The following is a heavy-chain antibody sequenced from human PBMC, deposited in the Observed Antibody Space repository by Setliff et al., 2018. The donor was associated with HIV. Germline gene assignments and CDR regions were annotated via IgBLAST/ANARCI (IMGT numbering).Heavy chain of an antibody. J-gene: IGHJ4*02. CDR3: ARDFSPDTGYYFDY. Sequence: LRLSCAASGFTFSRYAMHWVRQAPGKGLEWVAVVSHDGSNRYYADSVKGRFTISRDNSKNTLYLQMNSLRAEDTAVYYCARDFSPDTGYYFDYWGQGTLVTVS. D-gene: IGHD5-18*01. CDR1: GFTFSRYA. V-gene: IGHV3-30*04. CDR2: VSHDGSNR.